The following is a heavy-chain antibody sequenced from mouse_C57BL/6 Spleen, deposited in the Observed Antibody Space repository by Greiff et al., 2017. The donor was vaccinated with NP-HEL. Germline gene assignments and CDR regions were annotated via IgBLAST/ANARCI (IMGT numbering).Heavy chain of an antibody. CDR2: IYPGDGDT. Sequence: VKLQESGPELVKPGASVKISCKASGYAFSSSWMNWVKQRPGKGLEWIGRIYPGDGDTNYNGKFKGKATLTADKSSSTAYMQLSSLTSEDSAVYFGARWDDVLYAMDYWGQGTSVTVSS. CDR3: ARWDDVLYAMDY. J-gene: IGHJ4*01. D-gene: IGHD4-1*01. V-gene: IGHV1-82*01. CDR1: GYAFSSSW.